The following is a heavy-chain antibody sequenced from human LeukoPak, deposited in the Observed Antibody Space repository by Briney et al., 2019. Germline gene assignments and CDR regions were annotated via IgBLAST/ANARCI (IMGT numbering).Heavy chain of an antibody. J-gene: IGHJ2*01. V-gene: IGHV3-30*02. CDR1: GFAFSSYG. Sequence: PGGSLRLSCAASGFAFSSYGMHWVRQAPGKGLEWVAFIRYDGSNKYYADSVKVRFTISRDNSKNTLYLQMNSLRAEDTAVYYCAKDRGTSLWYFDLWGRGTLVTVSS. D-gene: IGHD2-2*01. CDR2: IRYDGSNK. CDR3: AKDRGTSLWYFDL.